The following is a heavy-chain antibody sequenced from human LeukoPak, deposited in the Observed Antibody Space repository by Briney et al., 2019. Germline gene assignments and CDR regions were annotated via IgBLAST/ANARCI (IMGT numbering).Heavy chain of an antibody. V-gene: IGHV3-23*01. Sequence: GGSLRLSCAASAFTFSSYAMSWVRQAPGKGLEWVSAISGSDGTTYYADSVKGRFTISRDNSKNTLYLQMNSLRAEDAAVYYCAKGRTGYSYGYGIYYWGQGTLVTVSS. CDR3: AKGRTGYSYGYGIYY. CDR2: ISGSDGTT. CDR1: AFTFSSYA. D-gene: IGHD5-18*01. J-gene: IGHJ4*02.